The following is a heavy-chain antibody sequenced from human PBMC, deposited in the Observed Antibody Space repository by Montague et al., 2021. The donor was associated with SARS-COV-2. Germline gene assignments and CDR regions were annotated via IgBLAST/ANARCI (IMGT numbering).Heavy chain of an antibody. Sequence: SEILSLTCTVSGGSISSYYWSWIRQPPGKGLEWIGYIYYSGSTNYNPSLKSRVTISVDTSKNQFSLKLSSVTAADTAVYYCARGGGWMGNAFDIWGQGTMVTASS. CDR2: IYYSGST. V-gene: IGHV4-59*01. CDR1: GGSISSYY. CDR3: ARGGGWMGNAFDI. J-gene: IGHJ3*02. D-gene: IGHD6-19*01.